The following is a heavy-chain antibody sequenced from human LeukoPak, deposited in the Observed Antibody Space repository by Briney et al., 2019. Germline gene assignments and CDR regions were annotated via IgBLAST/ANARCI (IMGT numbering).Heavy chain of an antibody. CDR2: MGYEGIRK. CDR3: ARDLHGGYSSDY. V-gene: IGHV3-30*02. CDR1: GFTFNNFG. Sequence: VGSLRLSCEASGFTFNNFGMHWVRQAPGKGLEWVAFMGYEGIRKYYADSVKGRFTISKDNSKATLHLQMNSLRPEDTAVYYCARDLHGGYSSDYWGQGTLVTVSS. D-gene: IGHD4-23*01. J-gene: IGHJ4*02.